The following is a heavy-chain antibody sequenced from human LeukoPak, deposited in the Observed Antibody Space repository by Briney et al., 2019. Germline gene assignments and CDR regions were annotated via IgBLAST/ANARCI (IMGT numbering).Heavy chain of an antibody. J-gene: IGHJ3*02. CDR3: AKRILAQLLPHDAFDI. V-gene: IGHV3-48*01. CDR1: GFTFSSYS. CDR2: ISCRSSTI. D-gene: IGHD2-2*01. Sequence: PGGSLRLSCAASGFTFSSYSMSWVRRAPGKRREGGSYISCRSSTIYYAASVKGRFTISRDNSKNPLYLQMNCLRAEDTAVYYCAKRILAQLLPHDAFDIWGQGTMVTVSS.